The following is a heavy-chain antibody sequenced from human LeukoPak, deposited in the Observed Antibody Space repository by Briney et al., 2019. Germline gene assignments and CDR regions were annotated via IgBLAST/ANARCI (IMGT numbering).Heavy chain of an antibody. V-gene: IGHV1-69*05. CDR3: ARERGVGVAKEKKQPNEYYFDY. D-gene: IGHD3-3*01. J-gene: IGHJ4*02. CDR1: GGTFSSYA. Sequence: ASVKVSCKASGGTFSSYAISWVRQAPGQGLEWMGGTIPIFGTANYAQKFQGRVTITTDESTSTAYMELSSLRSEDTAVYYCARERGVGVAKEKKQPNEYYFDYWGQGTLVTVTS. CDR2: TIPIFGTA.